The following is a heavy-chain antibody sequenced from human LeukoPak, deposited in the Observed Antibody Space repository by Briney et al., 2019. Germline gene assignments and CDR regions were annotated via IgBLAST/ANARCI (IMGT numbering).Heavy chain of an antibody. V-gene: IGHV4-4*07. Sequence: TSETLSLTCTVSGGSISSYYWSWIRQPAGKGLEWMGRIYTSGSTNYNPSLKSRVTMSVDTSKNQFSLKLSSVTAADTAVYYCARDPDDYGGNSGWSIWGQGTMVTISS. CDR3: ARDPDDYGGNSGWSI. D-gene: IGHD4-23*01. J-gene: IGHJ3*02. CDR2: IYTSGST. CDR1: GGSISSYY.